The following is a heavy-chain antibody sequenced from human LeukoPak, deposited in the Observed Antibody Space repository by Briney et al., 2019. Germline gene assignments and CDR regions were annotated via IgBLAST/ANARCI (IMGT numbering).Heavy chain of an antibody. CDR3: ATQGSALDY. Sequence: GGSLRLSCAASGFPFSNAWMNRVRQAPGKGLEWVGLIKSKTNGGTTDYAAPVKGRFTISRDDSKNTLYLQMNSLKAEDTAIYYCATQGSALDYWGQGTLVTVSS. CDR1: GFPFSNAW. D-gene: IGHD6-19*01. V-gene: IGHV3-15*01. J-gene: IGHJ4*02. CDR2: IKSKTNGGTT.